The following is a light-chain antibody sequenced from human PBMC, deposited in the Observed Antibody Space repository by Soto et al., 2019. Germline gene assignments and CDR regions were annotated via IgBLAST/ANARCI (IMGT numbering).Light chain of an antibody. J-gene: IGLJ2*01. V-gene: IGLV2-8*01. CDR3: ISYAGNHNLV. CDR1: SSDVGAYIY. CDR2: EVN. Sequence: QSALPLPPSASGSPGQSVTITCTGTSSDVGAYIYVSWYQQHPGTAPKLIIYEVNKRPSGVPDRFSGSRSGNTASLTVSGLQPEDAADYYCISYAGNHNLVFGGGTKLTVL.